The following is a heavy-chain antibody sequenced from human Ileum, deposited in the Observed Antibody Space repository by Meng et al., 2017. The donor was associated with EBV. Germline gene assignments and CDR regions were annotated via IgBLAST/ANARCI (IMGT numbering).Heavy chain of an antibody. V-gene: IGHV1-18*01. CDR3: ARVEVGITSGDY. CDR2: ISAYNGNT. J-gene: IGHJ4*02. CDR1: GYTFTNYG. D-gene: IGHD1-26*01. Sequence: QAQLVQSGGEVKKPGASVTFSCKASGYTFTNYGITWVRQAPGQGLEWMGWISAYNGNTNYAQTLQGRVTMTTDTSTITAYMELGSLRSDDTAVYYCARVEVGITSGDYWGQGTLVTVSS.